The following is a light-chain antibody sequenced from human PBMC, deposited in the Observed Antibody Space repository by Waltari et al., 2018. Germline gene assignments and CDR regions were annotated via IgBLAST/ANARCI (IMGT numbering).Light chain of an antibody. J-gene: IGKJ2*01. V-gene: IGKV3-11*01. CDR2: AAS. CDR1: QSVNNY. CDR3: QQRSTWYT. Sequence: EIVLTQSPATLSLSPGQRATLSCSASQSVNNYLAWYQQKPGQAPRLLMYAASNRATGIPARFSGSGSGTDFTLTITSLEPEDFAVYYCQQRSTWYTFGQGTKLEIK.